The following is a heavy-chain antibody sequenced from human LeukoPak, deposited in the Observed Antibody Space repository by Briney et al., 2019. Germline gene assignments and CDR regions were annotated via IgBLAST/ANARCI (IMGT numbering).Heavy chain of an antibody. D-gene: IGHD2-15*01. CDR1: GYTFTSYG. J-gene: IGHJ4*02. CDR2: ISAYNGNT. V-gene: IGHV1-18*01. CDR3: ARGEGYCSGGSCLLFDY. Sequence: GASVKLSCNASGYTFTSYGISWVRQAPGQGPEWMGWISAYNGNTNYAQKLQCRVTMTTETSTSTAYMELRSLRSDDTAVYYCARGEGYCSGGSCLLFDYWGQGTLVTVSS.